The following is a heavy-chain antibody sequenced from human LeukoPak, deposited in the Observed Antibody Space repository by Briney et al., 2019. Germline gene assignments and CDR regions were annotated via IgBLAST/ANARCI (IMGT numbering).Heavy chain of an antibody. Sequence: SETLSLTCTVSGGSISSSSYYWGWIRQPPGKGLEWIGSIYHSGSTYYNPSLKSRVTISVDTSKNQFSLKLSSVTAADTAVYYCARDLFGGGSGSYFDYWGQGTLVTVSS. J-gene: IGHJ4*02. CDR1: GGSISSSSYY. V-gene: IGHV4-39*07. D-gene: IGHD3-10*01. CDR3: ARDLFGGGSGSYFDY. CDR2: IYHSGST.